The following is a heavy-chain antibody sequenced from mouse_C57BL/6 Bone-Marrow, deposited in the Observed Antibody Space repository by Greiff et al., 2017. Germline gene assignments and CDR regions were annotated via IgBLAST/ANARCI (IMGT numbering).Heavy chain of an antibody. Sequence: VQLQQSGPELVKPGASVKISCKASGYSFTGYYMNWVKQSPEKSLEWIGEINPSTGGTTYNQKFKAKATLTVDKSSSTTYMQLKSLTSEDSPVYYCARSGRNWDVYFDYWGQGTTLTVSS. D-gene: IGHD4-1*01. J-gene: IGHJ2*01. CDR3: ARSGRNWDVYFDY. V-gene: IGHV1-42*01. CDR1: GYSFTGYY. CDR2: INPSTGGT.